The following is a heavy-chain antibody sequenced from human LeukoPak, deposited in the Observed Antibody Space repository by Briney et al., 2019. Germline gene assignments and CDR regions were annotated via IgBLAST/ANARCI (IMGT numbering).Heavy chain of an antibody. CDR3: ARDGGSLDDYGDY. CDR2: INWNGGST. Sequence: PGGSLRLSCAASGFTLSSYAMSWVRQAPGKGLEWVSGINWNGGSTGYADSVKGRFTISRDNAKNSLYLQMNSLRAEDTALYYCARDGGSLDDYGDYWGQGTLVTVSS. D-gene: IGHD4/OR15-4a*01. V-gene: IGHV3-20*04. J-gene: IGHJ4*02. CDR1: GFTLSSYA.